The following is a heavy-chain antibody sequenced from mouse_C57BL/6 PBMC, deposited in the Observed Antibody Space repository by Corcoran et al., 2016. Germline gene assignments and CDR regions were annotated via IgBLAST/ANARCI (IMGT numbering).Heavy chain of an antibody. V-gene: IGHV1-26*01. CDR1: GYTFTDYY. CDR2: INPNNGGT. J-gene: IGHJ2*01. Sequence: EVQLQQSGPELVKPGASVKISCKASGYTFTDYYMNWVKQSHGKSLEWIGDINPNNGGTSYNQKFKGKATLTVDKSSSTAYMELRSLTSEDSAVYYCARPFITTVVASFDYWGQGTTLTVSS. CDR3: ARPFITTVVASFDY. D-gene: IGHD1-1*01.